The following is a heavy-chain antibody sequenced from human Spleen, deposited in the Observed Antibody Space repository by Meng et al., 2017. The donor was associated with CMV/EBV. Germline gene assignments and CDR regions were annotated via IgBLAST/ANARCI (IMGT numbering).Heavy chain of an antibody. CDR1: GYSFTSYG. Sequence: CKNSGYSFTSYGINWVRQTPGQGLEWMGWISCYNGATNYAQSLQGRVTMTKETSTSTVYMELRSLRFDDTAVYFCARDPYSRTGLDYWGQGTPVTVSS. CDR2: ISCYNGAT. J-gene: IGHJ4*02. V-gene: IGHV1-18*01. CDR3: ARDPYSRTGLDY. D-gene: IGHD2-21*01.